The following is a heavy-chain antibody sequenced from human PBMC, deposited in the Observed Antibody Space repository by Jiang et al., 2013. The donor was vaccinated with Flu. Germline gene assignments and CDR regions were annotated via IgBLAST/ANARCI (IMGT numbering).Heavy chain of an antibody. CDR1: GYSFTSYW. CDR3: ARQGGYCSGGSCYGYYYYYGMDV. Sequence: VQLVESGAEVKKPGESLRISCKGSGYSFTSYWISWVRQMPGKGLEWMGRIDPSDSYTNYSPSFQGHVTISADKSISTAYLQWSSLKASDTAMYYCARQGGYCSGGSCYGYYYYYGMDVWGQGTTGHRLL. V-gene: IGHV5-10-1*01. CDR2: IDPSDSYT. D-gene: IGHD2-15*01. J-gene: IGHJ6*02.